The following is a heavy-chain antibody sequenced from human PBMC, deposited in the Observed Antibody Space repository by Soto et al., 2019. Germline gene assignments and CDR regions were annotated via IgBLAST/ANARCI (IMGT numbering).Heavy chain of an antibody. Sequence: LRLSCAASGFTFSSYAMSWVRQHPGKGLEWIGYIYYTGSTYYNPSLKSRVTISVDTSKNQFSLQLSSVTAADSAVYYCARESRDFYYYYLDVWGKGTTVTVS. CDR2: IYYTGST. V-gene: IGHV4-31*02. CDR3: ARESRDFYYYYLDV. J-gene: IGHJ6*03. CDR1: GFTFSSYA.